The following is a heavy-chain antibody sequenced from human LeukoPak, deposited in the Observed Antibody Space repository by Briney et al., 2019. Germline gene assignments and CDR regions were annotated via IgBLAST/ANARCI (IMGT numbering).Heavy chain of an antibody. D-gene: IGHD1-14*01. J-gene: IGHJ3*02. CDR2: ISYTGST. Sequence: IPSETLSLTCIVSGGSVRSYDWSWIRQPPGKGLEGIGYISYTGSTNCNPSLKSRVTMSGDTPKNQFSLKLSSVTAADTAVYYCVRVGGSPLGALDIWGQGTMVTVSS. CDR3: VRVGGSPLGALDI. V-gene: IGHV4-59*02. CDR1: GGSVRSYD.